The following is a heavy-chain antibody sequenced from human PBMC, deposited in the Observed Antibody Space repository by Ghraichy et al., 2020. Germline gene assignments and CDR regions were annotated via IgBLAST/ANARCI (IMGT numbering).Heavy chain of an antibody. CDR3: ARDGTWIQRRYYYYGMDV. D-gene: IGHD5-18*01. J-gene: IGHJ6*02. Sequence: GGSLRLSCAASGFTFSSYGMHWVRQAPGKGLEWVAVIWYDGSNKYYADSVKGRFTISRDNSKNTLYLQMNSLRAEDTAVYYCARDGTWIQRRYYYYGMDVWGQGTTVTVSS. CDR1: GFTFSSYG. CDR2: IWYDGSNK. V-gene: IGHV3-33*01.